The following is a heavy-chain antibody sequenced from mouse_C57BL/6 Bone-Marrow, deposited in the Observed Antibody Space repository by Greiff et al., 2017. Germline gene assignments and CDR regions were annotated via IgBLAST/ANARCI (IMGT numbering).Heavy chain of an antibody. D-gene: IGHD4-1*02. V-gene: IGHV1-15*01. CDR3: TSAANWDAFAY. J-gene: IGHJ3*01. CDR2: IDPETGGT. Sequence: QVQLQQSGAELVRPGASVTLSCKASGYTFTDYEMHWVKQTPVHGLEWIGAIDPETGGTAYNQKFKGKAILTADKSSSTAYMELRSLTSEDSAVYYCTSAANWDAFAYWGQGTLVTVSA. CDR1: GYTFTDYE.